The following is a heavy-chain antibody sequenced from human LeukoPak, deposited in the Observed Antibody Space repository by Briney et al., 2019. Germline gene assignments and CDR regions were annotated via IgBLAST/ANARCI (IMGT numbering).Heavy chain of an antibody. V-gene: IGHV5-51*01. CDR1: GYRFTTYW. J-gene: IGHJ3*02. CDR3: ARQTGDNAFDI. D-gene: IGHD7-27*01. CDR2: IYPGDSDT. Sequence: GESLEISCKGSGYRFTTYWIGWVRQMPEKGLEWMGIIYPGDSDTRYSPSFQGQVTISADKSITTAYLQWNSLKASDTAMYYCARQTGDNAFDIWGRGTMVTVSS.